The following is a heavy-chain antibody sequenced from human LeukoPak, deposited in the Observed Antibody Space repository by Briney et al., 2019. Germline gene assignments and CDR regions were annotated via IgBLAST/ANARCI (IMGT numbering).Heavy chain of an antibody. CDR3: TRDPTIFGVAPLP. Sequence: KPGGSLRLSCTAAGFTFGDYAMSWVRQAPGKGLEWVGFIRSKAYGGTTEYAASVKGRFTISRDDSKSIAFMQMNTLKTEDTAVYYCTRDPTIFGVAPLPWGQGTLVTVSS. J-gene: IGHJ5*02. D-gene: IGHD3-3*01. CDR1: GFTFGDYA. V-gene: IGHV3-49*04. CDR2: IRSKAYGGTT.